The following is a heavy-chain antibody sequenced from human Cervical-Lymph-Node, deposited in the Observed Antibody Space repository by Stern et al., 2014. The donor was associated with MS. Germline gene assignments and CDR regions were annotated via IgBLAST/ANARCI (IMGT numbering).Heavy chain of an antibody. CDR3: VKDKNAGRTRQFDY. CDR2: ISWNSNSI. J-gene: IGHJ4*02. D-gene: IGHD1-1*01. V-gene: IGHV3-9*01. CDR1: GFIFDDYG. Sequence: VQLVESGGGLVQPGRSLRLSCAASGFIFDDYGMHWVRQVPGKGLEWVSGISWNSNSIGYADSVKGRFTVSRDSAKNSLFLQMNSLRPEDTAFYYCVKDKNAGRTRQFDYWGQGTLVTVSS.